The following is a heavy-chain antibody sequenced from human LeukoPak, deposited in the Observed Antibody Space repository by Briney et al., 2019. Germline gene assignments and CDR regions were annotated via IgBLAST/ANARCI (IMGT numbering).Heavy chain of an antibody. CDR1: GFTFSSYW. D-gene: IGHD3-10*01. CDR3: ARTPYSGSYYNHWFDS. J-gene: IGHJ5*01. V-gene: IGHV3-74*01. Sequence: PGGSPRLSCAASGFTFSSYWMDWVRQPPGKGLVWVSRIKSDGSTTYADSVKGRFTISRDNTKNTLYLYMNSLRAEDKAVYYCARTPYSGSYYNHWFDSWGQGTLVTVSS. CDR2: IKSDGST.